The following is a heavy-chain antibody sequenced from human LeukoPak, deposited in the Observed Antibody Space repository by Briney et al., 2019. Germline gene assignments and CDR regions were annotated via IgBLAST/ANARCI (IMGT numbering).Heavy chain of an antibody. CDR2: IYTSGST. CDR3: ARDGMVRGVQPTNWFDP. D-gene: IGHD3-10*01. J-gene: IGHJ5*02. V-gene: IGHV4-4*07. CDR1: GGFISTYY. Sequence: SETLSLTCTVSGGFISTYYWSWIRQPAGKGLEWIGRIYTSGSTNYNPSLKSRVTMSVDTSKNQFSLKLSSVTAADTAVYYCARDGMVRGVQPTNWFDPWGQGTLVTVSS.